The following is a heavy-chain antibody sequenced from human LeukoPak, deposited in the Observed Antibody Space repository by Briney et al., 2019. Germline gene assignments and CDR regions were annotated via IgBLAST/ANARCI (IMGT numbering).Heavy chain of an antibody. CDR1: GGSFSGYY. D-gene: IGHD1-14*01. CDR2: INHSGST. CDR3: ATVPPHGDTDY. Sequence: PSETLSLTCGVYGGSFSGYYWSWIRQPPGKGLEWIGEINHSGSTNYNPSLKSRVTISVDTSKNQFSLKLSSVTAADTAVYYCATVPPHGDTDYWGQGTLVTVSS. V-gene: IGHV4-34*01. J-gene: IGHJ4*02.